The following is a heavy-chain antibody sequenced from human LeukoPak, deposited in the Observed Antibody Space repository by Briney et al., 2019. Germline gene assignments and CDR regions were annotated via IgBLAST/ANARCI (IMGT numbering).Heavy chain of an antibody. CDR2: INHSGST. CDR1: GGSFSGYY. D-gene: IGHD1-14*01. V-gene: IGHV4-34*01. CDR3: ARSTTEPDY. J-gene: IGHJ4*02. Sequence: PSETLSLTCAVYGGSFSGYYWSWIRQPPGKGLEWIGEINHSGSTDYNPSLKSRVTISVDTSKNQFSLKLSSVTAADTAVYYCARSTTEPDYWGQGTLVTVSS.